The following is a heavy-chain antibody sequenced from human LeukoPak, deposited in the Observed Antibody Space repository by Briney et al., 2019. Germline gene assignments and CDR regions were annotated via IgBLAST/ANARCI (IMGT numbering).Heavy chain of an antibody. Sequence: KPSATLSLTCAVSGSSISSGYYWGWIRQPPGKGLEWIGSIYHSGSTYYNPSLKSRVTISVDTSKNQFSLKLSSVTAADTAVYYCARHKYSGSFDYWGQGTLVTVSS. CDR2: IYHSGST. D-gene: IGHD1-26*01. V-gene: IGHV4-38-2*01. J-gene: IGHJ4*02. CDR3: ARHKYSGSFDY. CDR1: GSSISSGYY.